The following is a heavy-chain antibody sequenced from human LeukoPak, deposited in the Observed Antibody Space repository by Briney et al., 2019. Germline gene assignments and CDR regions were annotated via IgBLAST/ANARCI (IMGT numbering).Heavy chain of an antibody. Sequence: GGSLRLSCAASGFTFDDYGMTWVRQAPGKGLEWVGFIRSEVYGGTPEYAASVKGRFTISRDDSKGIAYLQMNSLRPEDTAMYYCTRDQTPYYWGQGTLVTVSS. V-gene: IGHV3-49*04. CDR2: IRSEVYGGTP. CDR1: GFTFDDYG. CDR3: TRDQTPYY. J-gene: IGHJ4*02.